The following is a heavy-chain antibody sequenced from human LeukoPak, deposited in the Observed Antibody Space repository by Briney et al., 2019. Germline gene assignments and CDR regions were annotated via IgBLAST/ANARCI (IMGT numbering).Heavy chain of an antibody. CDR1: GGTFSSYA. V-gene: IGHV1-69*01. D-gene: IGHD4-17*01. Sequence: GSSVKVSCKASGGTFSSYAISWVRQALGQGLEWMGGIIPIFGTANYAQKFQGRVTITADESTSTAYMELSSLRSEDTAVYYCARTLIDYGDYLRGMDVWGQGTTVTVSS. J-gene: IGHJ6*02. CDR3: ARTLIDYGDYLRGMDV. CDR2: IIPIFGTA.